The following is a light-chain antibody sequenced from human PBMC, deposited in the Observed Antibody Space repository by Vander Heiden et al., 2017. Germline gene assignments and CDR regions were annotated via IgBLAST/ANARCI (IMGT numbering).Light chain of an antibody. CDR2: DND. CDR1: SSNIGNNY. Sequence: QSVLTQPPSVSAAPGQKVTIACSGSSSNIGNNYVSWFQQLPGTAPKPLIYDNDQRPSGIPDRFSASKSGTSATLAITGLQTGDEADYYCETWDTSLSAEVFGGGTKLTVL. V-gene: IGLV1-51*01. CDR3: ETWDTSLSAEV. J-gene: IGLJ3*02.